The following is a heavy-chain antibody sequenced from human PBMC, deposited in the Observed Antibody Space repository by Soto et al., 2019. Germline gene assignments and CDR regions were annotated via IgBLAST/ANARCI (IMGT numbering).Heavy chain of an antibody. CDR3: ARDCRPSAPGGSSYYYYYGMDV. D-gene: IGHD3-10*01. J-gene: IGHJ6*02. CDR1: GYTFTSHY. Sequence: GASGKVSCKASGYTFTSHYMHWVRQAPGQGLEWMGIINPSGGSTSYAQKFQGRVTMTRDTSTSTVYMELSSLRSEDTAVYYCARDCRPSAPGGSSYYYYYGMDVWGQGTTVTVSS. V-gene: IGHV1-46*01. CDR2: INPSGGST.